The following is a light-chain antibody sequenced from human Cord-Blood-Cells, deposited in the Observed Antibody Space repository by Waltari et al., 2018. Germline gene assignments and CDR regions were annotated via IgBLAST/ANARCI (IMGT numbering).Light chain of an antibody. CDR2: EDN. V-gene: IGLV6-57*02. Sequence: NFMLTQPHSVSESPGKTVTISCTGSSGSIASNYGQWYQQRPGSAPTTVIYEDNQRPSGVPDRFSGSIDSSSNSVSLTISGLKTEDEADYYCQSYDSSNVVFGGGTKLTVL. CDR1: SGSIASNY. J-gene: IGLJ2*01. CDR3: QSYDSSNVV.